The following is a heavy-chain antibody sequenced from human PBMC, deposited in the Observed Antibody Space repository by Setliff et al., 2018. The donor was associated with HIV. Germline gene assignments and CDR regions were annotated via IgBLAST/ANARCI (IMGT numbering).Heavy chain of an antibody. CDR1: GFTFSNNW. J-gene: IGHJ4*02. Sequence: GGSLRLSCAASGFTFSNNWMAWVRLAPGKGLEWVANIKQDGSVKNYVDSVRGRFTIPRDNAENSLFLQMTGLRPEDTAMYYCARDRWFSNNWYSDYWGQGTLVTVSS. D-gene: IGHD6-13*01. CDR2: IKQDGSVK. V-gene: IGHV3-7*05. CDR3: ARDRWFSNNWYSDY.